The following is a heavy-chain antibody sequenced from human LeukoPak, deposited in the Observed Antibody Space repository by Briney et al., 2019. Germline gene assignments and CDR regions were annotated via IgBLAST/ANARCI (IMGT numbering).Heavy chain of an antibody. CDR2: IYYSGSA. V-gene: IGHV4-30-4*08. CDR3: ARDLLYSSPGFDY. D-gene: IGHD6-13*01. J-gene: IGHJ4*02. Sequence: SETLSLTCTVSGGSISSGDFCWSWIRQPPGKGLEWIGYIYYSGSAYYNPSLKSRVTISVDMSKNQFSLKLSSVTAADTAVYYCARDLLYSSPGFDYWGQGTLVTVSS. CDR1: GGSISSGDFC.